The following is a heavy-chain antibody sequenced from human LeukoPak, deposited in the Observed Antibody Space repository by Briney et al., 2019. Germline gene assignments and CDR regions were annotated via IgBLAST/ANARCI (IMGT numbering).Heavy chain of an antibody. J-gene: IGHJ5*02. CDR2: IRYDGSNK. Sequence: PGGSLRLSCAASGFTFSSYAMHWVRQAPGKGLEWVAFIRYDGSNKYYADSVKGRFTISRDNSKNTLYLQMNSLRAEDTAVYYCAKDTIFPTGWFDPWGQGTLVTVSS. D-gene: IGHD3-3*01. V-gene: IGHV3-30*02. CDR1: GFTFSSYA. CDR3: AKDTIFPTGWFDP.